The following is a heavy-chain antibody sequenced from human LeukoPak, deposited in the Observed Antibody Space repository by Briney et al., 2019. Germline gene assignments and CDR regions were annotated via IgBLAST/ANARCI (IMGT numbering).Heavy chain of an antibody. CDR2: INPNSGGT. CDR3: AREVRSITMVRGDRYYFDY. D-gene: IGHD3-10*01. J-gene: IGHJ4*02. V-gene: IGHV1-2*02. Sequence: ASVKVSCKASGYTFTGYYMHWVRQAPGQGLEWMGWINPNSGGTNYAQKFQGRVTMTRDTSISTAYMELSRLRSDDTAVYYRAREVRSITMVRGDRYYFDYWGQGTLVTVSS. CDR1: GYTFTGYY.